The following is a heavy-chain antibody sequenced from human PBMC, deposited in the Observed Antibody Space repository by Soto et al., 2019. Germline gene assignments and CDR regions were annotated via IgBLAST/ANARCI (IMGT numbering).Heavy chain of an antibody. CDR2: INAGSGKT. CDR3: ARDYVVVPAAIYYYMDV. D-gene: IGHD2-2*01. Sequence: GASVKVSCKASGYSFTTYAMHWVRQAPGQRLEWMGWINAGSGKTKYSQKFQGRVTITRDTSASTAYMELSSLRSEDTAVYYCARDYVVVPAAIYYYMDVWGKGTTVTVSS. J-gene: IGHJ6*03. CDR1: GYSFTTYA. V-gene: IGHV1-3*01.